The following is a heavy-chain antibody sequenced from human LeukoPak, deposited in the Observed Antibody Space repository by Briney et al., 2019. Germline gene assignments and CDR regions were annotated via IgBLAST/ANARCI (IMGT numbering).Heavy chain of an antibody. D-gene: IGHD5-18*01. J-gene: IGHJ6*02. Sequence: GGSLRLSCTASGFTFSSYAMNCVRQAPGKGLEWVSSISSSSSYIYYADSVKGRFTISRDNAKNSLYLQMNSLRAEDTAVYYCARGETATDYYYYYGMDVWGQGTTVTVSS. CDR3: ARGETATDYYYYYGMDV. CDR2: ISSSSSYI. CDR1: GFTFSSYA. V-gene: IGHV3-21*01.